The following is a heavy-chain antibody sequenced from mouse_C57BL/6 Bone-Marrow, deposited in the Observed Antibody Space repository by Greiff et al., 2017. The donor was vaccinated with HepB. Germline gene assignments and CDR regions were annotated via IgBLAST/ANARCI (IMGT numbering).Heavy chain of an antibody. Sequence: EVKLMESGGGLVQPGGSLSLSCAASGFTFTDYYMSWVRQPPGKALEWLGFIRNKANGYTTEYSASVKGRFTISRDNSQSILYLQMNALRAEDSATYYCARYISMVTYYFDYWGQGTTLTVSS. CDR1: GFTFTDYY. V-gene: IGHV7-3*01. J-gene: IGHJ2*01. D-gene: IGHD2-2*01. CDR2: IRNKANGYTT. CDR3: ARYISMVTYYFDY.